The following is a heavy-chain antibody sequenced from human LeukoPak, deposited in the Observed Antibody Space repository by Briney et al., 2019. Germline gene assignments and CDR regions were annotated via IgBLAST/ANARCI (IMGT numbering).Heavy chain of an antibody. J-gene: IGHJ5*02. CDR2: IYYSGST. V-gene: IGHV4-59*01. CDR3: ARGDLSIAAAGTSVEVFDP. D-gene: IGHD6-13*01. CDR1: GGSISSYY. Sequence: SETLSLTCTVSGGSISSYYWSWIRQPPGKGLEWIGYIYYSGSTNYNPSLKSRVTISVDTSKNQFSLKLSSVTAADTAVYYCARGDLSIAAAGTSVEVFDPWGQGTLVTVSS.